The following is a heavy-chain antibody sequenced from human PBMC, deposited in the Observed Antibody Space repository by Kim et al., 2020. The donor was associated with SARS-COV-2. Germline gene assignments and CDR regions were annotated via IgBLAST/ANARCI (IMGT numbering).Heavy chain of an antibody. J-gene: IGHJ2*01. D-gene: IGHD2-15*01. V-gene: IGHV4-34*01. CDR3: ARVSSGGRVSPYFDL. CDR1: GGSFSGYY. CDR2: INHSGST. Sequence: SETLSLTCAVYGGSFSGYYWSWIRQPPGKGLEWIGEINHSGSTNYNPSLKSRVTISVDTSKNQFSLKLSSVTAADTAVYYCARVSSGGRVSPYFDLWGRGTLVTVSS.